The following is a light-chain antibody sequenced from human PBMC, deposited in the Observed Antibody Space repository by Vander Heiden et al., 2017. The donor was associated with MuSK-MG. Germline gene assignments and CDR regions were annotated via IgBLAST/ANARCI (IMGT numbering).Light chain of an antibody. CDR1: QGVRSF. CDR3: QQADKFPST. V-gene: IGKV1-12*02. J-gene: IGKJ2*01. Sequence: DVQLTQSPSSVSAAVGDTITITCRASQGVRSFVAWYQQKPRKPPTLLIYGADTVQAGVPPRFSGSESGTEFTLTIDNLQPEDFAVYCCQQADKFPSTFGQGTKLEN. CDR2: GAD.